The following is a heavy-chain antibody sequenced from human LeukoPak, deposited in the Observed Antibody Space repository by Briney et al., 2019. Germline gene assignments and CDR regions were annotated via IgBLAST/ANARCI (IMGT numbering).Heavy chain of an antibody. CDR2: MNPNSGYT. CDR1: GYTFTSHD. V-gene: IGHV1-8*01. Sequence: ASVKVSCKASGYTFTSHDINWVRQATGQGLEWMGWMNPNSGYTGYEQKFQGRVTMTRDTSTSTAYMELSSLRSEDTAVYYCARVSASRGYCSSTSCLYFDYWGQGTLVTVSS. J-gene: IGHJ4*02. D-gene: IGHD2-2*01. CDR3: ARVSASRGYCSSTSCLYFDY.